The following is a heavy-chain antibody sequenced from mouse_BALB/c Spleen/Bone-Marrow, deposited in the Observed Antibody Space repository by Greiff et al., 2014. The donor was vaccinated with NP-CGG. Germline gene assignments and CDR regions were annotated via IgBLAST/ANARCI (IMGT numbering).Heavy chain of an antibody. CDR3: ARGLLQYYYAMDY. Sequence: EVKLMESGAELVKPGASVKLSCTASGFNIKDTYMHWVKQRPEQGLEWIGRIDPANGNTKYDPKFQGKATITADTSSNTAYLQLSGLTSEDTAVYYCARGLLQYYYAMDYWGQGTSVTVSS. J-gene: IGHJ4*01. D-gene: IGHD2-3*01. CDR2: IDPANGNT. CDR1: GFNIKDTY. V-gene: IGHV14-3*02.